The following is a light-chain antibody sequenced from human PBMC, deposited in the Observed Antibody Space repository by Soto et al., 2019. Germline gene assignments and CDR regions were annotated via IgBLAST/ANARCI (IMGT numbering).Light chain of an antibody. CDR1: SSDVGGYNY. CDR2: DVS. J-gene: IGLJ1*01. Sequence: QSLLTQPRSVSGSPGQSVTIFCTGTSSDVGGYNYVSWYQQHPGKAPKLMIYDVSKRPSGVPDRFSGSKSGNTASLTTSGLQAEDEADYYCCSYAGSPLYVFGTGTKVTVL. CDR3: CSYAGSPLYV. V-gene: IGLV2-11*01.